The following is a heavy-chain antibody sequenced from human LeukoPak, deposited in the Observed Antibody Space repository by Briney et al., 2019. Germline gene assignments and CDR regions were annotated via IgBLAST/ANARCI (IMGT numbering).Heavy chain of an antibody. J-gene: IGHJ5*02. Sequence: SVKVSCKASGDTFSSYAISWVRQAPGQGLEGMGRIIPILGIANYAQKFQGRVTITADKSTSTAYMELSSLRSEDTAVYYCARAASPSIAASWFDPWGQGTLVTVSS. CDR1: GDTFSSYA. D-gene: IGHD6-25*01. V-gene: IGHV1-69*04. CDR3: ARAASPSIAASWFDP. CDR2: IIPILGIA.